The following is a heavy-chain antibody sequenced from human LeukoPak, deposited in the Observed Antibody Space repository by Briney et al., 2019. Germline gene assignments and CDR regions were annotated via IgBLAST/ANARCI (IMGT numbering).Heavy chain of an antibody. Sequence: SVKVSCKASGGTFSSYAISWVRQAPGQGLEWMGGIISIFGTANYAQKFQGRVVITADESTSTAYMELSSLRSEDTAVYYCAREGGYDSWGAFDIWGQGTMVTVSS. V-gene: IGHV1-69*13. CDR1: GGTFSSYA. D-gene: IGHD5-12*01. CDR3: AREGGYDSWGAFDI. CDR2: IISIFGTA. J-gene: IGHJ3*02.